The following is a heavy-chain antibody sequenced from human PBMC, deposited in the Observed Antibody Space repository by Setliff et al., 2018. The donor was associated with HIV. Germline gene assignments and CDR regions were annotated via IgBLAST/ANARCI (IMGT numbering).Heavy chain of an antibody. J-gene: IGHJ6*03. CDR3: ARDWGIGSLIPYYYMDV. V-gene: IGHV1-8*02. Sequence: ASVKVSCKASGYTFTSYGISWVRQATGQGLEWMGWMNPNSGNTGYAQKFQGRVTMTRDTSISTAYMELNNLKFEDTAVYYCARDWGIGSLIPYYYMDVWGKGTTVTVSS. D-gene: IGHD3-16*01. CDR2: MNPNSGNT. CDR1: GYTFTSYG.